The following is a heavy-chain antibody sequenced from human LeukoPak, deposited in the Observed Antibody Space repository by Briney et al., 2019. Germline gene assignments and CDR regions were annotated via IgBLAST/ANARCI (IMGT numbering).Heavy chain of an antibody. CDR1: GGSFSEYY. V-gene: IGHV4-34*01. CDR2: INHSGST. J-gene: IGHJ4*01. CDR3: ARVQDFETRGYYLGY. D-gene: IGHD3-22*01. Sequence: SETLSLTCAVYGGSFSEYYWNWIRQPPGKGLEWIGEINHSGSTNYNPSLKSRVTMSVDTFKNQFSLTLSSVTAADTAVYYCARVQDFETRGYYLGYWGHGTLVTVSS.